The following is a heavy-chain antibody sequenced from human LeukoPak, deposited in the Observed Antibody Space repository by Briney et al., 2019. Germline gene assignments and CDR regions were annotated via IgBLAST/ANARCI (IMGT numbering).Heavy chain of an antibody. Sequence: SGPTLVKPTQTLTLTCTFSGFSLSTSGVGVGWIRQPPGKALERLALIYWDDDKRYSPSLKSRLTITKDTSKNQVVLTMTNMDPVDTATYYCAHTYSSGYSLYFDYWGQGTLVTVSS. V-gene: IGHV2-5*02. CDR3: AHTYSSGYSLYFDY. CDR2: IYWDDDK. D-gene: IGHD3-22*01. J-gene: IGHJ4*02. CDR1: GFSLSTSGVG.